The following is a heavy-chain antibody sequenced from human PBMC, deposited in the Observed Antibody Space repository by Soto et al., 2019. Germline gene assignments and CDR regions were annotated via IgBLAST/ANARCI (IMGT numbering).Heavy chain of an antibody. CDR1: YYSIGSTYY. Sequence: PXKTLALTFTVRYYSIGSTYYWCWVRQPPGKGLEWIGNIYHSGSTYYNPSLKSRVTMSVDTSKNQFSLKLSSVTAADTAVYYCARAFPRDSAAYYFAMDVCGQGTTVTVSS. CDR3: ARAFPRDSAAYYFAMDV. V-gene: IGHV4-38-2*02. J-gene: IGHJ6*02. CDR2: IYHSGST. D-gene: IGHD2-21*02.